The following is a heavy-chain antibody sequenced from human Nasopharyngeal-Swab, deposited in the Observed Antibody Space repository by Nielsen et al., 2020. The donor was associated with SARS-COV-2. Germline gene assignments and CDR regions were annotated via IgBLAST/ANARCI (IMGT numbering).Heavy chain of an antibody. CDR2: SRVKANSYSA. CDR3: ARVGICYNDWCGSYDS. Sequence: GGSLRLSCVAPGFNLGDYYMDWVRQAPGKGLEWLGHSRVKANSYSAEYAASVTGRFTFSREESRNLLYLQMNSLTTEDTAVYYCARVGICYNDWCGSYDSWGQGTLVTVSS. V-gene: IGHV3-72*01. J-gene: IGHJ4*02. CDR1: GFNLGDYY. D-gene: IGHD3-9*01.